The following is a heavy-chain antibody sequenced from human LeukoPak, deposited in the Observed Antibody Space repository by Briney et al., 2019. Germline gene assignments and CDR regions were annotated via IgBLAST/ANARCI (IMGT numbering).Heavy chain of an antibody. CDR2: INPSGGST. J-gene: IGHJ4*02. V-gene: IGHV1-46*01. Sequence: GASVKVSCEASGYTLTSYGINWVRQAPGQGLEWMGIINPSGGSTSYAQKFQGRVTMTRDTSTSTVYMELSSLRSEDTAAYYCASGGAGKVSLAYWGQGTLVTVSS. CDR1: GYTLTSYG. CDR3: ASGGAGKVSLAY. D-gene: IGHD6-19*01.